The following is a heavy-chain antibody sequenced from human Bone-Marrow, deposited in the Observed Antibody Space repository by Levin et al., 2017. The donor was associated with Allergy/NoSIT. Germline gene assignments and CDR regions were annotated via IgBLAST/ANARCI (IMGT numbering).Heavy chain of an antibody. Sequence: GGSLRLSCAVSGFTFSSYAMSWVRQAPGKGLEWVSGLTGSGDYTYSADSVKGRFTISRDNSKNTLSLQMNNLRAEDTALYYCAIDLYLVRGVLDAFDIWGQGTMVTVSS. CDR2: LTGSGDYT. V-gene: IGHV3-23*01. J-gene: IGHJ3*02. D-gene: IGHD3-10*01. CDR1: GFTFSSYA. CDR3: AIDLYLVRGVLDAFDI.